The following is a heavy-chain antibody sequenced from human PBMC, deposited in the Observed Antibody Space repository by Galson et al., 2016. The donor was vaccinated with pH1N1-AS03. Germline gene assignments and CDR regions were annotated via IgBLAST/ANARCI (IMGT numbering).Heavy chain of an antibody. J-gene: IGHJ4*02. CDR3: VRESEISGVVFFNY. V-gene: IGHV1-18*01. CDR1: GYTFTTYG. D-gene: IGHD3-3*01. Sequence: SVKVSCKASGYTFTTYGISWVRQAPGQGLEWMGWISAYYGDNHFAHKFQERVTLTRDKSTATAYMELRNLRSDDTAVYYCVRESEISGVVFFNYWGQGTLVTVSS. CDR2: ISAYYGDN.